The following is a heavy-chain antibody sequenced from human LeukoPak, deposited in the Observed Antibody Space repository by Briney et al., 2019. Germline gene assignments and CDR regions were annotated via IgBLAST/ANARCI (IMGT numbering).Heavy chain of an antibody. J-gene: IGHJ5*02. Sequence: ASVKVSCKASGYTFPDYGISWVRQAPGQGLEWMGWIGTYNGNTDYAQKFQGRVTTTTDTSTSTAYLELRSLRSDDTAMYYCARAAPAGIAPNWFDPGAREPWSPSPQ. CDR1: GYTFPDYG. CDR2: IGTYNGNT. V-gene: IGHV1-18*01. D-gene: IGHD6-13*01. CDR3: ARAAPAGIAPNWFDP.